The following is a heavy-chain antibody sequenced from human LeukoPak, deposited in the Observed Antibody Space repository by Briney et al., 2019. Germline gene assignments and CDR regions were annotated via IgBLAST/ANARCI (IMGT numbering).Heavy chain of an antibody. D-gene: IGHD3-22*01. CDR3: AKDLLTYYYDSSGYYFGY. CDR2: ISGSGGST. V-gene: IGHV3-23*01. Sequence: QPGGSLRLSCAAPGFTFSSYAMSWVRQAPGKGLEWVSAISGSGGSTYYADSVKGRFTISRDNSKDTLYLQMNSLRAEDTAVYYCAKDLLTYYYDSSGYYFGYWGQGTLVTVSS. CDR1: GFTFSSYA. J-gene: IGHJ4*02.